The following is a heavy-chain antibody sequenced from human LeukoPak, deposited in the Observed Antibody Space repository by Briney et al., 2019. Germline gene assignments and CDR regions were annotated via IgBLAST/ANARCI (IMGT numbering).Heavy chain of an antibody. CDR3: ARDRDYDSTVEAFDI. CDR2: ISKSSSDI. CDR1: GFTFSSYS. J-gene: IGHJ3*02. V-gene: IGHV3-21*01. Sequence: KPAGSLRLSCAASGFTFSSYSMNWVRQAPGKGREWVSSISKSSSDIYYAHSVKGLLTISRDNAKKSLYLQMNSLRAEGTAVYYCARDRDYDSTVEAFDIWGQGTMVAVCS. D-gene: IGHD3-22*01.